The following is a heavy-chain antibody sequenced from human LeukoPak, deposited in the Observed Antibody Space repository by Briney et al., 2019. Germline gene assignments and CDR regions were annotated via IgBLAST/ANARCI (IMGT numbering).Heavy chain of an antibody. Sequence: GASVKVSCKASGYTFTSYDINWVRQAPGQGLEWMGWINPSSGGTNYAQKFQGRVTMTRDTSISTAYMELSELRSDDTAVYYCAGQKDPRPIDYWGQGTLITVSS. CDR2: INPSSGGT. J-gene: IGHJ4*02. CDR3: AGQKDPRPIDY. V-gene: IGHV1-2*02. CDR1: GYTFTSYD.